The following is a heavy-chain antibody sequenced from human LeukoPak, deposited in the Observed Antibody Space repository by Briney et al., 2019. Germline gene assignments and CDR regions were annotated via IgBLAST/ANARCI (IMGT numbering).Heavy chain of an antibody. CDR3: ARDDYYGSGSSNYYVMDV. CDR2: ISSSSSYI. D-gene: IGHD3-10*01. Sequence: GGSLRLSCAASGFTFSTYSMNWVRQAPGKGLEWVSSISSSSSYIYYADSVKGRFTISRDNAKNSLYLQMNSLRAEDTALYYCARDDYYGSGSSNYYVMDVWGQGTTVTVSS. V-gene: IGHV3-21*01. J-gene: IGHJ6*02. CDR1: GFTFSTYS.